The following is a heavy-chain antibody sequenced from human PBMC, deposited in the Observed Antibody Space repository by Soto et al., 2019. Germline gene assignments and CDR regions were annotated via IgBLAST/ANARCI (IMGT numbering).Heavy chain of an antibody. CDR2: INHSGST. CDR3: ARGSKGGLGRPLDY. Sequence: PSETRSLTCAVYVGSFSGYYCSWIRQPPGKGLEWIGEINHSGSTNYNPSLKSRVTISVDTSKNQFSLKLSSVTAADTAVYYCARGSKGGLGRPLDYWGQGTLVTVSS. V-gene: IGHV4-34*01. J-gene: IGHJ4*02. D-gene: IGHD2-15*01. CDR1: VGSFSGYY.